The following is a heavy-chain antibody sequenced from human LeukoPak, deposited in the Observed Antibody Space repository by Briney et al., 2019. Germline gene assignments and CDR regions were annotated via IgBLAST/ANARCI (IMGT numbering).Heavy chain of an antibody. CDR3: ARGTAAGKSFDY. D-gene: IGHD6-13*01. V-gene: IGHV4-34*01. Sequence: PSETLSLTCAVYGGSFSGYYWSWIRQPPGEGLEGIGEVNHSGSTNYNPSLNGRVTISVDTSTNQLSLTLSSVTAPDTALYYCARGTAAGKSFDYSGQGTLVPVSS. CDR1: GGSFSGYY. J-gene: IGHJ4*02. CDR2: VNHSGST.